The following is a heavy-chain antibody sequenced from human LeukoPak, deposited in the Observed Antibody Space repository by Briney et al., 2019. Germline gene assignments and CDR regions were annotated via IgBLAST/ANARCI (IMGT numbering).Heavy chain of an antibody. D-gene: IGHD2-15*01. Sequence: PSETLSLTCTVSDDSISSGSYYWSWIRQPAGKGLEWIGRIYASGSTNYNPSLKSRVIISVDTSKNQFSLKLNSVTAADTAVYYCARVDGSCSGGSCPSGNWFDPWGQGTLVTVSS. CDR3: ARVDGSCSGGSCPSGNWFDP. J-gene: IGHJ5*02. CDR1: DDSISSGSYY. CDR2: IYASGST. V-gene: IGHV4-61*02.